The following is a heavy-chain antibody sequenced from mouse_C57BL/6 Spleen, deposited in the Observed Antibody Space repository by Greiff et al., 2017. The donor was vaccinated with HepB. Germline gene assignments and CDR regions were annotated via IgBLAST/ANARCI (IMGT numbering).Heavy chain of an antibody. CDR2: ISDGGSYT. CDR3: ARAYYGNAWDY. CDR1: GFTFSSYA. J-gene: IGHJ4*01. D-gene: IGHD2-10*01. Sequence: DVMLVESGGGLVKPGGSLKLSCAASGFTFSSYAMSWVRQTPEKRLEWVATISDGGSYTYYPDNVKGRFTISRDNAKNNLYLQMSHLKSEDTAMYYCARAYYGNAWDYWGQGTSVTVSS. V-gene: IGHV5-4*03.